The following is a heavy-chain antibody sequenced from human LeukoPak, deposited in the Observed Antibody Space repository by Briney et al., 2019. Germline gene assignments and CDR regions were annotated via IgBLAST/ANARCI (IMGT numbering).Heavy chain of an antibody. CDR3: ARDINYYDSSGYEQFDY. V-gene: IGHV1-69*13. CDR1: GGTFSSYA. Sequence: ASVTVSCTASGGTFSSYAISWVRQAPGQGLEWMGGILPIFGTANYAQKFQGRVTITADESTRTAYMELSSLGSEDTAVYYCARDINYYDSSGYEQFDYWGQGTLVTVSS. CDR2: ILPIFGTA. J-gene: IGHJ4*02. D-gene: IGHD3-22*01.